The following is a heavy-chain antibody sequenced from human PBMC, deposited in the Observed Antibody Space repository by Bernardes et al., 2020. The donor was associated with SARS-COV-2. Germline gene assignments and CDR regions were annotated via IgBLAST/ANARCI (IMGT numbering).Heavy chain of an antibody. CDR1: GYTFTGYY. CDR2: INPNSGGT. V-gene: IGHV1-2*02. D-gene: IGHD3-16*02. Sequence: ASVKVSCKASGYTFTGYYMHWVRQAPGQGLEWMGWINPNSGGTNYAQKFQGRVTMTRDTSISTAYMELSRLRSDDTAVYYCARYRSVSYYYYGMDVWGQGTTVTVSS. CDR3: ARYRSVSYYYYGMDV. J-gene: IGHJ6*02.